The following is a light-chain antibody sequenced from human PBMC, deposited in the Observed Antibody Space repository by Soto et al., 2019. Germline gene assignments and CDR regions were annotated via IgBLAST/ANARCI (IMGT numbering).Light chain of an antibody. CDR2: GAS. Sequence: ETVMTQSPATLSVSPGERATLSCRASQSVSSNLAWYQQKPGQAPRLLIYGASTRATGIPDRFSGGGSGTEFTLTISSLQSEDFAVYYCQQYNDWTYTFGQGTKLEIQ. J-gene: IGKJ2*01. CDR3: QQYNDWTYT. CDR1: QSVSSN. V-gene: IGKV3-15*01.